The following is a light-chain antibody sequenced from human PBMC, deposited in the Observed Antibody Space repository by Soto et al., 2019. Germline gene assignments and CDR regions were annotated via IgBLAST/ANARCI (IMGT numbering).Light chain of an antibody. V-gene: IGKV3-11*01. J-gene: IGKJ4*01. CDR1: QSVSSY. CDR2: DAS. Sequence: VLKQSPAPLFLSRWQRATLSCRASQSVSSYLAWYQQKPGKAPRLLIYDASNRATGIPARFSGSGSGTDFTLTIRSLGPEDFAFYYCQQRSNWPTFGGGTKVDI. CDR3: QQRSNWPT.